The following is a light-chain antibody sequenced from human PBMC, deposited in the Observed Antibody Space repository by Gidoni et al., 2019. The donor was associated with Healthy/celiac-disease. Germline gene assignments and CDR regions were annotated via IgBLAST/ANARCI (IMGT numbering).Light chain of an antibody. J-gene: IGKJ4*01. CDR2: GAS. V-gene: IGKV3-20*01. Sequence: ELVLTQSPGTLSLSPGERATLSCRASQSVSSSYLAWYKQKPGQAPRLRIYGASSRATGIPDRFRGSGSGTDFTRTISRLEPEDFAVYYCQQYGSSPFXGXTKVEIK. CDR3: QQYGSSP. CDR1: QSVSSSY.